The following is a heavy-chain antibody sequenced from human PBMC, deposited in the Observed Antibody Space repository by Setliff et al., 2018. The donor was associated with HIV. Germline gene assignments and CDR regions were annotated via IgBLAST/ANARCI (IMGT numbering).Heavy chain of an antibody. CDR2: ISPEGNKK. Sequence: PGGSLRLSCAASGFTFSDFWMYWVRQAPGKGLEWVANISPEGNKKYYVGSVKGRFTASRDNAKSSLYLQMNSLRAEDTAVYYCTRGHYSTFGWGQGTLVTVSS. V-gene: IGHV3-7*01. CDR3: TRGHYSTFG. J-gene: IGHJ4*02. CDR1: GFTFSDFW. D-gene: IGHD2-21*01.